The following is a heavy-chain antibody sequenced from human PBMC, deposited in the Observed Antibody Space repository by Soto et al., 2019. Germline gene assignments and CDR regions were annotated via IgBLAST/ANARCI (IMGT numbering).Heavy chain of an antibody. CDR3: ARVGGGKKRITMVRGAMVGYNWFDP. V-gene: IGHV4-59*01. CDR1: GGSISSYY. CDR2: IYYSGST. J-gene: IGHJ5*02. D-gene: IGHD3-10*01. Sequence: QVQLQESGPGLVKPSETLSLTCTVSGGSISSYYWSWIRQPPGKGLEWIGYIYYSGSTNYNPSLKSRVTISVDTSKNQFSLKLSSVTAADTAVYYCARVGGGKKRITMVRGAMVGYNWFDPWGQGTLVTVSS.